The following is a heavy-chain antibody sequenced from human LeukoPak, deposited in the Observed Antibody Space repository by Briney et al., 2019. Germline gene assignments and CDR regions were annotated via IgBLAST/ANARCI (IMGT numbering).Heavy chain of an antibody. CDR1: GGSISSYY. CDR3: ARGVYIAAAQYGY. V-gene: IGHV4-59*01. D-gene: IGHD6-13*01. J-gene: IGHJ4*02. CDR2: IYYSGTT. Sequence: SETLSLTCTVSGGSISSYYWSWIRQPPGKGLEWIGYIYYSGTTNYNPSLKSRVTISVDTSKIQFSLKLNSVTAADTAVYYCARGVYIAAAQYGYWGQGTLVTVSS.